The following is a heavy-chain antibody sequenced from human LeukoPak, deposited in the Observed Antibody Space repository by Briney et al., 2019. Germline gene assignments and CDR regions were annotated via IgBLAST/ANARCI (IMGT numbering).Heavy chain of an antibody. CDR1: GGSISSSSAY. D-gene: IGHD5-18*01. CDR2: IYYSKNT. Sequence: AATLSLTCTVSGGSISSSSAYWGWIRQPPGKGLQWIGSIYYSKNTYYNPSLKSRVTISADTSKNQFTLTLGSVSATDTAVYYCVSPRGFSYGDFDYWGQGTLVTV. J-gene: IGHJ4*02. V-gene: IGHV4-39*01. CDR3: VSPRGFSYGDFDY.